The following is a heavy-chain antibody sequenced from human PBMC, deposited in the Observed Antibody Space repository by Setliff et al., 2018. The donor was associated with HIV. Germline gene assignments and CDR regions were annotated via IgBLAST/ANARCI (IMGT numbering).Heavy chain of an antibody. CDR3: ARQTATGTSATFDS. Sequence: KSSETLSLTCTVSGGSLNGYSWSWIRQAAGEGLEWVGRFHATGVTNYSPSLKSRVSMSIDTSKNQFSLKLSSVTAADTAVYYCARQTATGTSATFDSWGQGSLVTVPQ. D-gene: IGHD2-21*02. J-gene: IGHJ4*02. CDR2: FHATGVT. V-gene: IGHV4-4*07. CDR1: GGSLNGYS.